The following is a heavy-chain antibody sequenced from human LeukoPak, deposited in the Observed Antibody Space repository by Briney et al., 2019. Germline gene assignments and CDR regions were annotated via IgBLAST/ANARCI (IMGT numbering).Heavy chain of an antibody. Sequence: ASVKVSCKVSGYTLTELSMHWVRQAPGKGLEWRGGFDPEDGETIYAQKFQGRVTMTEDTSTDTAYMELSSLRSEDTAVYYCAGTEAAAGIYDYWGQGTLVTVSS. CDR3: AGTEAAAGIYDY. V-gene: IGHV1-24*01. D-gene: IGHD6-13*01. CDR1: GYTLTELS. J-gene: IGHJ4*02. CDR2: FDPEDGET.